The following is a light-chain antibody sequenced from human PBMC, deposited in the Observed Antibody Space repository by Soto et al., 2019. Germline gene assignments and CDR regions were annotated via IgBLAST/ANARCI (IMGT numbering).Light chain of an antibody. CDR3: QQTHTAPYT. CDR1: EIIRTY. J-gene: IGKJ1*01. V-gene: IGKV1-39*01. Sequence: DIQCTQSPSSLSSSVGDRVTITCLSSEIIRTYVNWYQQHPGRAPKLLIFGAANLQNGVPSRFGGSGSGTDFSLSISGLQVEDFATYYCQQTHTAPYTFGQGTKVDIK. CDR2: GAA.